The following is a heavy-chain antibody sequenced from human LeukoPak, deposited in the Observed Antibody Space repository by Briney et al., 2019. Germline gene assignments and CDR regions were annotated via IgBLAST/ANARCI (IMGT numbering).Heavy chain of an antibody. Sequence: PSQTLSLTCTVSGGSISSGSYYWSWIRQPAGKGLEWIGRIYTSGSTNYNPSLKSRVTISVDTSKNQFSLKLSSVTAADTAVYYCARPRYYDRGFAFDIWGQGTMVTVSS. CDR3: ARPRYYDRGFAFDI. CDR1: GGSISSGSYY. J-gene: IGHJ3*02. V-gene: IGHV4-61*02. CDR2: IYTSGST. D-gene: IGHD3-22*01.